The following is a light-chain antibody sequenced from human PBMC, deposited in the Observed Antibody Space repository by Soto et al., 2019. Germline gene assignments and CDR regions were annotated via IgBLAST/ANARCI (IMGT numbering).Light chain of an antibody. J-gene: IGKJ4*01. CDR3: QQYGTSRLT. CDR1: ETVKSSY. CDR2: DAS. V-gene: IGKV3-20*01. Sequence: EIVLTQSPGTLSLSPGERATLSCRASETVKSSYLAWYQQKPGQAPRLLMYDASSRATGIPDRFSGSGSGTDFTLTISRLEAEDFAVYYCQQYGTSRLTFGGGTKEEI.